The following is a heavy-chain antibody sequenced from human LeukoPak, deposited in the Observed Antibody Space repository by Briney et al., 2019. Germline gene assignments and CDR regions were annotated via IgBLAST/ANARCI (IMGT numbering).Heavy chain of an antibody. CDR3: AISYGRVVGTDFDY. CDR1: GYTFTGYY. D-gene: IGHD1-1*01. V-gene: IGHV1-2*02. CDR2: MNPSSGER. Sequence: ASVRVSCKGSGYTFTGYYMHWVRQAPGQGLEWMGWMNPSSGERKYVQSFQGRVTLTRDTSITTAYMELSSLTSDDTAVYYCAISYGRVVGTDFDYWGQGTLVSVAS. J-gene: IGHJ4*02.